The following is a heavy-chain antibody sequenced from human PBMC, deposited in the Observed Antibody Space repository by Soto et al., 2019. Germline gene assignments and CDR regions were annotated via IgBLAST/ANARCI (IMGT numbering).Heavy chain of an antibody. J-gene: IGHJ4*02. V-gene: IGHV3-23*01. CDR1: GVTFGSYS. CDR3: ARGPSTTTDNFDS. CDR2: ISGNGDST. D-gene: IGHD1-1*01. Sequence: PGGSLRLSCAASGVTFGSYSMSWFGQAPGKGLEWVSGISGNGDSTYYADSVKGRFTISGDNPKSTLYLQMNSLRAEDTAVYYCARGPSTTTDNFDSWRQGPLVTVSS.